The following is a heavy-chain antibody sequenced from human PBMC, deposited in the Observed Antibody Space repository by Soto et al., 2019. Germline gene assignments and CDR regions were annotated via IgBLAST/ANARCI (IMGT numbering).Heavy chain of an antibody. CDR3: AREAGSGSYYPEDY. J-gene: IGHJ4*02. CDR1: GYTFNYYA. Sequence: QVQLVQSGAEVKKPGASVRVSCKASGYTFNYYAISWVRQAPGQGLEWMGWLNTYNGDTQSAQQFQDIFTMTRDTSTTTAYMELRSLKYDDTAVYYCAREAGSGSYYPEDYWGQGTLVTVSS. D-gene: IGHD1-26*01. V-gene: IGHV1-18*04. CDR2: LNTYNGDT.